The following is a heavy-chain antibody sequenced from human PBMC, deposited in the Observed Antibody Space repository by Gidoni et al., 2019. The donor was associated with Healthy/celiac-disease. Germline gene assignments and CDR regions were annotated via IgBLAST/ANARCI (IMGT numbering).Heavy chain of an antibody. V-gene: IGHV3-30-3*01. D-gene: IGHD6-19*01. CDR3: AVAGLTQTLWSWFDP. CDR2: ISYDGSNK. J-gene: IGHJ5*02. CDR1: GFTFSSYA. Sequence: QVQLVESGGGVVQPGRSLRLSCAASGFTFSSYAMHWVRQAPGKGLEWVAVISYDGSNKYYADSVKGRFTISRDNSKNTLYLQMNSLRAEDTAVYYCAVAGLTQTLWSWFDPWGQGTLVTVSS.